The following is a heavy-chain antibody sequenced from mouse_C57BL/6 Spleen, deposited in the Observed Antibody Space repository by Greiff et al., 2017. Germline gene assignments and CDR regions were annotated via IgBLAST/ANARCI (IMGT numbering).Heavy chain of an antibody. J-gene: IGHJ1*03. CDR2: INPNNGGT. CDR1: GYTFTDYY. CDR3: ARSTTRYFDG. D-gene: IGHD1-1*01. V-gene: IGHV1-26*01. Sequence: VQLQQSGPELVKPGASVKISCKASGYTFTDYYMNWVKQSHGKSLEWIGDINPNNGGTSYNQKFKGKATLTVDKTSSTAYMELRSLTSEDSAVYYCARSTTRYFDGWGTGTTVTVSS.